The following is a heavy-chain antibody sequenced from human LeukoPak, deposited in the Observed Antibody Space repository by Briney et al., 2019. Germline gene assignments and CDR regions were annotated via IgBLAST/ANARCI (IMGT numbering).Heavy chain of an antibody. CDR3: ARHASIAAAGMGFDY. J-gene: IGHJ4*02. D-gene: IGHD6-13*01. V-gene: IGHV5-51*01. Sequence: GESLKISCKGSGYSFTSYWIGWVRQMPGKGLEWMGIIYPGDSDTRYSASFQGQVTISADKSISTAYLQWSSLKASDTAMYYCARHASIAAAGMGFDYWGQGTLVTVSS. CDR2: IYPGDSDT. CDR1: GYSFTSYW.